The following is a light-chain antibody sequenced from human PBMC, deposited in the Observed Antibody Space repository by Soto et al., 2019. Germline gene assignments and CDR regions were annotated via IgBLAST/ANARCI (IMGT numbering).Light chain of an antibody. V-gene: IGKV1-17*01. CDR2: AAA. CDR3: LQYNSYPFN. Sequence: DIQITQSQSALSAYVGDRVTITCRASQGIRNYLGWYQQKPGKAPKRLIFAAASLQSGVPARFSGSDSGTEFTLTISSLQPEDFATYYCLQYNSYPFNFGPGTQVHIK. CDR1: QGIRNY. J-gene: IGKJ3*01.